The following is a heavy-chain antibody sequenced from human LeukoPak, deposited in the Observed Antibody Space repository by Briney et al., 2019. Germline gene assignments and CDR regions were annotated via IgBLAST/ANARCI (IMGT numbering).Heavy chain of an antibody. D-gene: IGHD6-13*01. V-gene: IGHV3-21*04. J-gene: IGHJ5*02. CDR1: GFTFSSYS. Sequence: GGSLRLSCAASGFTFSSYSMNWVRQAPGKGLEWVSSISSSSSYIYYADSVKGRFTISRDNAKNTLYLQMNSLRAEDTAVYYCAKDAPEYSSSWYWFDPWGQGTLVTVSS. CDR2: ISSSSSYI. CDR3: AKDAPEYSSSWYWFDP.